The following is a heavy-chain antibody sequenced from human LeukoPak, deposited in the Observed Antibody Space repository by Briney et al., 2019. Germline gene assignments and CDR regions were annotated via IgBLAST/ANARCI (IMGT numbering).Heavy chain of an antibody. Sequence: SETLSLTCTVSGGSISSSSYYWGWIRQPPGKGLEWIGSIYYSGSTIYNPSLKSRVTISVDTSKNQFSLRLSSVTAADTAVYYCATSPKYSSGWSLYYYMDVWGKGTAVTVSS. D-gene: IGHD6-19*01. CDR3: ATSPKYSSGWSLYYYMDV. CDR1: GGSISSSSYY. J-gene: IGHJ6*03. V-gene: IGHV4-39*07. CDR2: IYYSGST.